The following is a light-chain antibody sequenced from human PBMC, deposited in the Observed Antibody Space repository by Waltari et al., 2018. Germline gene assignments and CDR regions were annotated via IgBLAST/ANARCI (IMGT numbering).Light chain of an antibody. Sequence: IVLTQSPATLSLSPGERATLSCRASQSVNYFLAWIQQKPGQAPRLLIYDASNRATAIPTRFSCGVSAKDVVLTHSSRGSLDGAGKYCQHVINVPLTFGGG. CDR2: DAS. V-gene: IGKV3-11*01. J-gene: IGKJ4*01. CDR3: QHVINVPLT. CDR1: QSVNYF.